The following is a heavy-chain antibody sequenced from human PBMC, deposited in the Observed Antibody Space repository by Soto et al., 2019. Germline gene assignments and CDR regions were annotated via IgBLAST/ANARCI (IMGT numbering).Heavy chain of an antibody. CDR3: ARGPPLGY. CDR1: GFTFSDYY. J-gene: IGHJ4*02. V-gene: IGHV3-11*01. Sequence: GGSLRLSCAASGFTFSDYYMSWIRQAPGKGLEWVSYISSSGSTIYYADSVKGRFTISRSKNQFSLKLNSVTAADTAVYYCARGPPLGYWGQGTLVTVSS. CDR2: ISSSGSTI.